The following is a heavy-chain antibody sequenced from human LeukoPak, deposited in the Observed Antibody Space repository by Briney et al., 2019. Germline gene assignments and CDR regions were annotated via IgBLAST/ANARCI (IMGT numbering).Heavy chain of an antibody. J-gene: IGHJ4*02. CDR3: ARGLYGDYREYYFDY. D-gene: IGHD4-17*01. V-gene: IGHV1-2*02. CDR2: INPNSGGT. Sequence: ASVKVSCKASGYTFTGYYMHWVRRAPGQGLEWMGWINPNSGGTNYAQKFQGRVTMTRDTSISTAYMELSRLRSDDTAVYYCARGLYGDYREYYFDYWGQGTLVTVSS. CDR1: GYTFTGYY.